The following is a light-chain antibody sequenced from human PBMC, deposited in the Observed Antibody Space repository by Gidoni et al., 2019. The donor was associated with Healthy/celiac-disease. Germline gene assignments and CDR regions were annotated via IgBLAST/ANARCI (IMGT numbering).Light chain of an antibody. Sequence: QMNQSPSSLSASVGDSVTITCRASQSISSYLNWYQQKPGKAPKLLIYAASSLQSGVPSRFSGCGSGTDFTLTISSLQPEDFATYYCQQSYSTPGTFGQGTKLEIK. CDR1: QSISSY. CDR3: QQSYSTPGT. CDR2: AAS. J-gene: IGKJ2*02. V-gene: IGKV1-39*01.